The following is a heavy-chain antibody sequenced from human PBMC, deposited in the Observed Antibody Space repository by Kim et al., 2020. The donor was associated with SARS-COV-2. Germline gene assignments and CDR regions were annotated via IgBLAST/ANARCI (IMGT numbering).Heavy chain of an antibody. CDR3: AKVNHSSGFDY. CDR2: T. J-gene: IGHJ4*02. D-gene: IGHD6-19*01. V-gene: IGHV3-23*01. Sequence: TYYAESVKGRFTISRDNSKNTLYLQMNSLRAEDTAVYYCAKVNHSSGFDYWGQGTLVTVSS.